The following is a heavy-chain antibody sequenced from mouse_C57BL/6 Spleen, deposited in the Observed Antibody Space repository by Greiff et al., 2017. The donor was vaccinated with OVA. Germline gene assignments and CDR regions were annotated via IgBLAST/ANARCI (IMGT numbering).Heavy chain of an antibody. J-gene: IGHJ3*01. D-gene: IGHD1-1*01. V-gene: IGHV5-4*01. CDR3: AREEEYYYGSRAWFAY. Sequence: EVQVVESGGGLVKPGGSLKLSCAASGFTFSSYAMSWVRQTPEKRLEWVATISDGGSYTYYPDNVKGRFTISRDNAKNNLYLQMSHLKSEDTAMYYCAREEEYYYGSRAWFAYWGQGTLVTVSA. CDR1: GFTFSSYA. CDR2: ISDGGSYT.